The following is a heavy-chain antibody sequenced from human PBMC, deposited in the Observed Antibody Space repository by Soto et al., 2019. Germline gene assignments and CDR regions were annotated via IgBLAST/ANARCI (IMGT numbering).Heavy chain of an antibody. D-gene: IGHD3-9*01. V-gene: IGHV3-23*01. Sequence: GGSLRLSCAASGFTFSSYAMSWVRQAPGKGLEWVSAISGSGGSTYYADSVKGRFTISRDNSKNTLYLQMNSLRAEDTAVYYCAKRAGPGNYDILTGYGYFDYWGQGTLVTVSS. CDR2: ISGSGGST. CDR3: AKRAGPGNYDILTGYGYFDY. J-gene: IGHJ4*02. CDR1: GFTFSSYA.